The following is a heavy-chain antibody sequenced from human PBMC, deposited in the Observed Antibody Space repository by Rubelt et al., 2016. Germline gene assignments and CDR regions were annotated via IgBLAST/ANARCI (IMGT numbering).Heavy chain of an antibody. D-gene: IGHD4-17*01. V-gene: IGHV1-18*01. CDR1: GYTFTSYG. J-gene: IGHJ4*02. CDR2: ISAYNGNT. Sequence: QVQLVQSGAEVRKPGASVKVSCKASGYTFTSYGISWVRQAPGQGPEWMGWISAYNGNTNSALRLQGGVTMTTGTSTSAAYMELRRLRSDDTALYYCAREGDYGDYCISYWGQGTLVTVSS. CDR3: AREGDYGDYCISY.